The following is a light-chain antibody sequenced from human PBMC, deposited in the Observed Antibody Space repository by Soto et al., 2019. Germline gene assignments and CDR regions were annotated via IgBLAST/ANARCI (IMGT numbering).Light chain of an antibody. CDR1: QGISSC. CDR2: AAS. Sequence: DIQMTQSPSSVSASVGDRVTITCRASQGISSCLAWYQQKPGKAPKLLIFAASSLQSGVPSRFSGSGSGTDVTLTIRSLQPEDFATYSCQQGNSFPWTFGQGTKVEIK. J-gene: IGKJ1*01. CDR3: QQGNSFPWT. V-gene: IGKV1-12*01.